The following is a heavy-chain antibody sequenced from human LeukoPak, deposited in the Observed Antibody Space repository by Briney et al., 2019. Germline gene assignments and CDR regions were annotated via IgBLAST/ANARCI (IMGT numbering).Heavy chain of an antibody. J-gene: IGHJ3*02. D-gene: IGHD2-2*01. CDR3: AREGALGYCSSTSCQGRAFDI. Sequence: GASVKVSCKASGYTFTSYGISWVRQAPGQGLEWMGWISAYNGNTNYAQKLQGRVTMTTDTSTSTAYMELRSLRSDDTAVYCCAREGALGYCSSTSCQGRAFDIWGQGTMVTVSS. CDR2: ISAYNGNT. CDR1: GYTFTSYG. V-gene: IGHV1-18*01.